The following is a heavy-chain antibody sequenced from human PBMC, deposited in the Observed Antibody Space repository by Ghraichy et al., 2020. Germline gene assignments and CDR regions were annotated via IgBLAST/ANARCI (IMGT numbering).Heavy chain of an antibody. CDR3: ARVGSGWYVAY. CDR2: INHSGST. J-gene: IGHJ4*02. V-gene: IGHV4-34*01. CDR1: GGYFSGYY. Sequence: SETLSLTCAVYGGYFSGYYWSWIRQPPGKGLEWIGEINHSGSTNYNPSLKSRVTISVDTSKNQFSLKLSSVTAADTAVYYCARVGSGWYVAYWGQGTLVTVSS. D-gene: IGHD6-19*01.